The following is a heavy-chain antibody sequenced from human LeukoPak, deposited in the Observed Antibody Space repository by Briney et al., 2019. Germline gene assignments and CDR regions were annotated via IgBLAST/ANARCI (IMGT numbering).Heavy chain of an antibody. CDR3: ARAQFNHRGYYYYMDV. J-gene: IGHJ6*03. CDR2: IYYSGST. D-gene: IGHD5-24*01. Sequence: PSETLSLTCTVSGGSISSYYWSWIRQPPGKGLEWIGYIYYSGSTNYNPSLKSRVTISVDTSKNQFSLKLSSVTAADTAVYYCARAQFNHRGYYYYMDVWGKGTTVTVSS. CDR1: GGSISSYY. V-gene: IGHV4-59*08.